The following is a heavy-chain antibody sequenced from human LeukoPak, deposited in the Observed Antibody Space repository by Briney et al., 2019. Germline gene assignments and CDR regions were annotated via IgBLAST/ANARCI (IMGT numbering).Heavy chain of an antibody. CDR3: ARAKPRIAAAGVGYYGMDV. D-gene: IGHD6-13*01. CDR1: GFTFSSYD. CDR2: ICTAGDT. Sequence: GGSLRLSCAASGFTFSSYDMHWVRQATGKGLEWVSAICTAGDTYYPGSVKGRFTISRENAKNSLYLQMNSLRAGDTAVYYCARAKPRIAAAGVGYYGMDVWGQGTTVTVSS. V-gene: IGHV3-13*04. J-gene: IGHJ6*02.